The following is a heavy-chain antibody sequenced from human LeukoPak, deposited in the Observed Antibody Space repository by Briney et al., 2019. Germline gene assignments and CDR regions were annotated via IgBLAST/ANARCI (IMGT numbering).Heavy chain of an antibody. D-gene: IGHD3-10*01. CDR1: GYTFTSYG. Sequence: GASVKVSCKASGYTFTSYGISWVRQAPGQGLEWMGWISAYNGNTHYAQKLQGRVTMTTDTSTSTAYMELRSLRSDDTAVYYCARESEYYGWGWGMQVTYMDVWGKGTTVTVSS. CDR3: ARESEYYGWGWGMQVTYMDV. V-gene: IGHV1-18*01. CDR2: ISAYNGNT. J-gene: IGHJ6*03.